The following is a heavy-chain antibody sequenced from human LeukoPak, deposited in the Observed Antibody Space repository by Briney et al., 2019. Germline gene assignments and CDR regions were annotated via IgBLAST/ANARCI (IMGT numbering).Heavy chain of an antibody. CDR3: ARVPGRSYNSWRRFDP. D-gene: IGHD5-24*01. J-gene: IGHJ5*02. Sequence: SETLSLTCAVYGGSFSNYYWSWIRQSPGKGLEWIGEITHSGSTSYNPSLKTRVTMSVDTSKNQFSLKPSSVTAADTALYYCARVPGRSYNSWRRFDPWGQGTLVTVSS. CDR1: GGSFSNYY. V-gene: IGHV4-34*01. CDR2: ITHSGST.